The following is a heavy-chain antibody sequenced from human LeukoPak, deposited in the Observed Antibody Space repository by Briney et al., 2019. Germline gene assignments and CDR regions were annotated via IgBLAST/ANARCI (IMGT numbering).Heavy chain of an antibody. V-gene: IGHV4-39*01. CDR3: ARHLYGSGLHRINY. CDR2: IYYSGST. Sequence: SETLSLTCSVSGGSISSTNYYWGWIRQPPGKGLEWIGSIYYSGSTYYNPSLKSRVTISVDTSKNQFSLKLSSVTAADTAVYHCARHLYGSGLHRINYWGQGTLVTVSS. J-gene: IGHJ4*02. D-gene: IGHD6-19*01. CDR1: GGSISSTNYY.